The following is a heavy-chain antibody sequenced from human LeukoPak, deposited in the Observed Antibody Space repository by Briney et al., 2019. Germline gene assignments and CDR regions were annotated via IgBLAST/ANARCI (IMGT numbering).Heavy chain of an antibody. CDR1: GFTLSNYG. J-gene: IGHJ6*02. Sequence: GGSLRLSCAASGFTLSNYGFHWVRQAPGKGLEWVAVIPYDGSNKYYADSVKGRFTISRDNSKNTLYLQMNTLRAEDTAVYYCAKEVGYGMDVWGQGTTVTVSS. V-gene: IGHV3-30*18. CDR2: IPYDGSNK. CDR3: AKEVGYGMDV. D-gene: IGHD1-26*01.